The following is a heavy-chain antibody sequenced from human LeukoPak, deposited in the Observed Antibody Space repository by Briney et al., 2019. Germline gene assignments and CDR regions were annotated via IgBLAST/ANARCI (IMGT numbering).Heavy chain of an antibody. D-gene: IGHD3-16*01. J-gene: IGHJ4*02. CDR1: GFTFSSTW. V-gene: IGHV3-74*01. Sequence: GGSLRLSCAASGFTFSSTWMHWFRQAPGKGPVWVSRIHSDGSSIIYADSVKGRFTISRDNARNTLYLQMNSLRAEDTAVYYCVRDRYYVPDYWGQGTLVTVSS. CDR2: IHSDGSSI. CDR3: VRDRYYVPDY.